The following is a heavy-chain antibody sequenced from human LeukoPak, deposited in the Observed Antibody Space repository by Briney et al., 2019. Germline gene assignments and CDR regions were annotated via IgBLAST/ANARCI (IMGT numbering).Heavy chain of an antibody. V-gene: IGHV1-2*04. CDR2: INPNSGGT. D-gene: IGHD3-22*01. J-gene: IGHJ4*02. CDR3: ARGQYYYDSSGYYYETHFDY. CDR1: GYTFTVYY. Sequence: ASVKVSCTASGYTFTVYYMHWVRQAPGQGLEWMGWINPNSGGTNYAQKFQGWVTMTRDTSISTAYMELSRLRSDDTAVYYCARGQYYYDSSGYYYETHFDYWGQGTLVTVSS.